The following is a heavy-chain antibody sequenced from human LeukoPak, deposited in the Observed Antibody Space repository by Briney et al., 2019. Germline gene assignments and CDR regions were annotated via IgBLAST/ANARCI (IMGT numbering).Heavy chain of an antibody. D-gene: IGHD4-17*01. CDR2: IYSDYSGGST. V-gene: IGHV3-53*01. Sequence: PGGSLRLSCAASGFSVSSSYMTWVRQAPGKGLEWVSIIYSDYSGGSTYYADSVKGRFTISRDNSKNMLYLQMNSLRAEDTAVYSCARGTVTAPDYWGQGTLVTVSS. CDR1: GFSVSSSY. J-gene: IGHJ4*02. CDR3: ARGTVTAPDY.